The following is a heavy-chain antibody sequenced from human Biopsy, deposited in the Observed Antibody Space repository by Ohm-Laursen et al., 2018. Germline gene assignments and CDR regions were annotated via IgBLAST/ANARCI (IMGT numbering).Heavy chain of an antibody. J-gene: IGHJ4*02. CDR1: GDSVTKYY. CDR2: ISYTGYT. D-gene: IGHD4-23*01. V-gene: IGHV4-59*02. Sequence: TLSLTCTVSGDSVTKYYWSWIRQPPGTGLEWIGLISYTGYTSYNASLKSRVTISVDTSRNHFSLRLSSLTAADTAVYYCARGSNDFGGLYFPRWGQGTLLTVSS. CDR3: ARGSNDFGGLYFPR.